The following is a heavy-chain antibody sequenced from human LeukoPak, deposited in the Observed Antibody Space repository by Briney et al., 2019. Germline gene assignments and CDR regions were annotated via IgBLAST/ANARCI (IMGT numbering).Heavy chain of an antibody. D-gene: IGHD4-23*01. CDR3: VRQGPGDNCR. V-gene: IGHV3-66*02. J-gene: IGHJ4*01. Sequence: PGESLRLSCAASGFTLNTNDMNWVRQAPGKGLEWVSLIYPGGSVYYTDSVKGRFTVSRDMSKNMMFLQMNTLRPDDTALYYCVRQGPGDNCRWGQGTLVTVSS. CDR2: IYPGGSV. CDR1: GFTLNTND.